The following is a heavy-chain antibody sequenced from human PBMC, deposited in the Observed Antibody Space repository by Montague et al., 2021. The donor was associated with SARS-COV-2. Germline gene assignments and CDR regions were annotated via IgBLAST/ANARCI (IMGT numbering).Heavy chain of an antibody. V-gene: IGHV4-34*01. CDR1: GGSFSGYY. CDR3: ARGSGCSGGSCYSEWDPYCYYGRDV. Sequence: SETLSLTCAVYGGSFSGYYWSWIRQPPGKGMEWIGEINHSGSTNYNPSLKSRVTISVDTSKNKFSLKLSPVTAAATAVYYCARGSGCSGGSCYSEWDPYCYYGRDVWGQGTLVTVSS. D-gene: IGHD2-15*01. CDR2: INHSGST. J-gene: IGHJ6*02.